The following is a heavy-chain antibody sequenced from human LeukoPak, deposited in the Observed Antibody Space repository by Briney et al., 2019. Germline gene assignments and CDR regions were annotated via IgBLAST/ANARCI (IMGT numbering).Heavy chain of an antibody. V-gene: IGHV4-61*02. CDR1: GGSIISCFYY. D-gene: IGHD3-9*01. CDR3: ARGGYDILTGYYISDY. CDR2: IYTSGST. J-gene: IGHJ4*02. Sequence: SETLSLTCPVSGGSIISCFYYWSWTRQPAGKGLEWIGRIYTSGSTNYNPSLKSRVTISVDTSKNQFSLKLSSVTAADTAVYYCARGGYDILTGYYISDYWGQGTLVTVSS.